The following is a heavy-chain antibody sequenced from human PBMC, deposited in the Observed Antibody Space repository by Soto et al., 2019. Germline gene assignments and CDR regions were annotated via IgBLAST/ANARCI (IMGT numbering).Heavy chain of an antibody. CDR3: TRASASSKLRGVVIN. D-gene: IGHD3-10*01. CDR2: MYHNGDS. J-gene: IGHJ4*02. CDR1: GGSISTDNW. Sequence: SETLSLTCAVSGGSISTDNWWSWVRQTPGKGLEWIGEMYHNGDSNFNPSLKSRVTISLAKSQHQLSMQLASVTAADTALYYCTRASASSKLRGVVINWGRGAQVTVSS. V-gene: IGHV4-4*02.